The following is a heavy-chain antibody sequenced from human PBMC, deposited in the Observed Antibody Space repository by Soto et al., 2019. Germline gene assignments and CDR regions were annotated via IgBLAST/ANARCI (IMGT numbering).Heavy chain of an antibody. CDR1: NYSISSGYY. D-gene: IGHD3-16*01. CDR2: MYHSGTT. V-gene: IGHV4-38-2*02. Sequence: AETLSLTCTVSNYSISSGYYWGFIRQSPGEGLEWIVSMYHSGTTYYNPSLKSRVTISIDTSKNQFSLKLTSVTSADTAVYFCARVAFGPIDYWGQGTLVTVSS. J-gene: IGHJ4*02. CDR3: ARVAFGPIDY.